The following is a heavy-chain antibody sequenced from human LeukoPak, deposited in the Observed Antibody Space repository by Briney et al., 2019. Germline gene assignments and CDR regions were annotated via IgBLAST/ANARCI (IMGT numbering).Heavy chain of an antibody. D-gene: IGHD2-2*01. V-gene: IGHV4-59*01. CDR3: ARHPSLSVVVPAARGYNWFDP. Sequence: SSETLSLTCTVSGGSISGYYWNWSRQPPGKGVEWIGNLFYMRGAWYKSSLKSRVTTSVDTSRNEFSLKLSSVTAADTAVYYCARHPSLSVVVPAARGYNWFDPWGQGTLVTVSS. CDR1: GGSISGYY. J-gene: IGHJ5*02. CDR2: LFYMRGA.